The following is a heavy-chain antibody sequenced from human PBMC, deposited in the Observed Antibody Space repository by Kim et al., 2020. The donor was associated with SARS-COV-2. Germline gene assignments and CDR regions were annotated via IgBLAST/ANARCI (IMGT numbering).Heavy chain of an antibody. Sequence: GGSLRLSCAASGFTFDDYTMHWVRQAPGKGLEWVSLISWDGGSTYYADSVKGRFTISRDNSKNSLYLQMNSLRTEDTALYYCAKDTGYSSRLGATYYYYYGMDVWGQGTTVTVSS. D-gene: IGHD6-13*01. CDR2: ISWDGGST. J-gene: IGHJ6*02. V-gene: IGHV3-43*01. CDR3: AKDTGYSSRLGATYYYYYGMDV. CDR1: GFTFDDYT.